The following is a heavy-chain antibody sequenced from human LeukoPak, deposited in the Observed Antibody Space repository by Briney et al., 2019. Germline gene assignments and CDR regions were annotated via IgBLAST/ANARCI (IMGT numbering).Heavy chain of an antibody. Sequence: GGSLRLSCAASGFTFDDYGMSWVRQAPGKGLEWVSGINWNGGSTGYADSVKGRFTISRDNAKNSLYLQMNSLRAEDTALYYCARGRVTLVRGVDITSYYFDYWGQGTLVIVSS. J-gene: IGHJ4*02. D-gene: IGHD3-10*01. CDR3: ARGRVTLVRGVDITSYYFDY. CDR2: INWNGGST. V-gene: IGHV3-20*04. CDR1: GFTFDDYG.